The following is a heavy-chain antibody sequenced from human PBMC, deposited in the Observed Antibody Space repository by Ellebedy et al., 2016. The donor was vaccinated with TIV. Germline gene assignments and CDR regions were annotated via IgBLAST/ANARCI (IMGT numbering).Heavy chain of an antibody. Sequence: GESLKISXAASGFTFSGYWISWVRQAPGKGLEWVANIKEDGSEKYYVDSVKGRFTISRDNAKNSLYLQMNSLRAEDTAVYYCARAPRGYDILTGPDYYLDVWGKGTTVTVSS. V-gene: IGHV3-7*04. CDR3: ARAPRGYDILTGPDYYLDV. D-gene: IGHD3-9*01. CDR1: GFTFSGYW. J-gene: IGHJ6*03. CDR2: IKEDGSEK.